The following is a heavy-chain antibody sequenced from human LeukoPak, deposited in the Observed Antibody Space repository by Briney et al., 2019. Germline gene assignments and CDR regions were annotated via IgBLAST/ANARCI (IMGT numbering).Heavy chain of an antibody. CDR1: GGTFSSSA. J-gene: IGHJ4*01. D-gene: IGHD1-1*01. CDR2: IIPIFGTA. Sequence: GASVKVSCKASGGTFSSSAISWVRQAPGQGLEWMGGIIPIFGTANYAQKFQGRVTITADESTSTAYMELSSLRSEDTAVYYCARDNTGTTADYWGHGPLVTVSS. V-gene: IGHV1-69*13. CDR3: ARDNTGTTADY.